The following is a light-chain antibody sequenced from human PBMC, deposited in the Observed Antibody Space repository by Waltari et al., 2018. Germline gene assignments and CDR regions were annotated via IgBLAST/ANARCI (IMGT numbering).Light chain of an antibody. V-gene: IGKV1-33*01. CDR1: QSITNY. J-gene: IGKJ3*01. CDR3: QRYDNLPVFA. Sequence: DIQLTQSPSSLSASVGDRVTITCQASQSITNYLNWYQQKPGKAPELLIYDASKLQTGVPSRFSGSQSGTEFTFTIASLQPEDVATYYCQRYDNLPVFAFGPGTKVNVK. CDR2: DAS.